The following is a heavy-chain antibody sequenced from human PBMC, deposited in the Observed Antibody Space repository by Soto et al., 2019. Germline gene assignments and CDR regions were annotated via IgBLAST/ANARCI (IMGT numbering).Heavy chain of an antibody. V-gene: IGHV4-4*02. CDR2: IYRSGTA. D-gene: IGHD2-21*01. CDR3: ARHIGVPGTRGFDY. J-gene: IGHJ4*02. Sequence: QVQLQESGPGLVRPSWTLSLTCAVSGGSISDNNWWSWVRQPPGKGLEWIGEIYRSGTANYNPSLNSRVTISMDKSKNQISLHLYSVTAADSAVYYCARHIGVPGTRGFDYWGQGTLVTVSS. CDR1: GGSISDNNW.